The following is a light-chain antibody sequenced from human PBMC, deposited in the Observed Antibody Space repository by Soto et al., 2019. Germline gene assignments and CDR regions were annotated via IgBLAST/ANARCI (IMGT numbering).Light chain of an antibody. Sequence: QSALTQPASVSGSPGQSITISCTGTSSDVGGYNYVYWYQQHPGKAPKLMIYEVRNRPSGVSNRFSGSKSGNTASLTISGLQAEDEADYYCSSYTSSSTLVFGGGTKLTVL. CDR2: EVR. J-gene: IGLJ2*01. V-gene: IGLV2-14*01. CDR1: SSDVGGYNY. CDR3: SSYTSSSTLV.